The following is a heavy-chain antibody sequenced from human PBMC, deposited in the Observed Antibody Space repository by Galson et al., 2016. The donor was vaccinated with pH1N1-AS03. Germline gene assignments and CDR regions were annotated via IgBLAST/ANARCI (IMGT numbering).Heavy chain of an antibody. V-gene: IGHV3-7*01. J-gene: IGHJ4*02. CDR1: DVSLRAYW. D-gene: IGHD2-2*03. CDR2: TNPDGSQK. Sequence: SLRLSCAASDVSLRAYWMSWVRQSPGKGLEWVASTNPDGSQKDYLDSVKGRFTISKDNAKNSLSLQMSSLRVEDTAFYYCGGLVGWINDYWGQGILVTVSS. CDR3: GGLVGWINDY.